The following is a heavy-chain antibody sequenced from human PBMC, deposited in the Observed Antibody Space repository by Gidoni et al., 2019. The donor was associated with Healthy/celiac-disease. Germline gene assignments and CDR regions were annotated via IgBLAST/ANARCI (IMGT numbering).Heavy chain of an antibody. CDR1: GFTFSNAW. D-gene: IGHD1-1*01. V-gene: IGHV3-15*01. CDR3: TTGGGVQTDYYYGMDV. CDR2: IKSKPDGGTT. J-gene: IGHJ6*02. Sequence: EVQLVESGGGLVKPGGSLRLSCAASGFTFSNAWMSWVRQAPGKGLGWFGRIKSKPDGGTTDYAAPVKGRFTISRDDSKNTLYLQMNSLKTEDTAVYYCTTGGGVQTDYYYGMDVWGQGTTVTVSS.